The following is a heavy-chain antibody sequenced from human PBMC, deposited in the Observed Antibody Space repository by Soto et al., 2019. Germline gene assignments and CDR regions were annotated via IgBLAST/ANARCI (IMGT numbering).Heavy chain of an antibody. CDR1: GATSGGNL. CDR2: IFLIFGTA. D-gene: IGHD2-2*01. CDR3: ARHVPAAGYYYGMDV. Sequence: VKRFRPGVGVKRLGSRGKASCKAPGATSGGNLTGWVRKPPGQGLEWMGGIFLIFGTANYAQKFQGRVTITADESTSTAYMELSSLRSEDTAVYYCARHVPAAGYYYGMDVWGQGTTVTVSS. V-gene: IGHV1-69*12. J-gene: IGHJ6*02.